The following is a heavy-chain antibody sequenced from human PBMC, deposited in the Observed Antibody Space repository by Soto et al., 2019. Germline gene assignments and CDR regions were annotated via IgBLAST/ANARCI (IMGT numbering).Heavy chain of an antibody. Sequence: LSLTCTVSGGSISSYYWSWIRQPPGKGLEWIGYIYYSGSTNYNPSLKSRVTISVDTSKNQFSLKLSSVTAADTAVYYCASGIAVAGTGYDYWGQGTLVTVSS. V-gene: IGHV4-59*01. D-gene: IGHD6-19*01. CDR2: IYYSGST. J-gene: IGHJ4*02. CDR1: GGSISSYY. CDR3: ASGIAVAGTGYDY.